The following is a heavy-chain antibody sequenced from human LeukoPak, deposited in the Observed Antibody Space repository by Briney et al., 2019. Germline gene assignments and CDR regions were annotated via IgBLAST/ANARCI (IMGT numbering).Heavy chain of an antibody. D-gene: IGHD2-21*02. J-gene: IGHJ4*02. CDR2: INWNGGST. Sequence: GGSLRLSCAASGFTFDDYGMSRVRQAPGKGLEWVSGINWNGGSTGYADSVKGRFTISRDNAKNSLYLQMNSLRAEDTALYYCARVFRPAYCGGDCYSSFDYWGQGTLVTVSS. CDR1: GFTFDDYG. CDR3: ARVFRPAYCGGDCYSSFDY. V-gene: IGHV3-20*04.